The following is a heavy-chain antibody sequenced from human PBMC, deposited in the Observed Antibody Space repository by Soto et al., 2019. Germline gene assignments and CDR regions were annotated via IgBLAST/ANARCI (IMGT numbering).Heavy chain of an antibody. J-gene: IGHJ4*02. D-gene: IGHD2-8*01. CDR2: ILYSGTT. Sequence: PSETLSLTCTVSGSSISSGDYYWSWIRQPPGKGLEWIGYILYSGTTNYNPSLESRLTISVDTSKNQFSLKLTSVTAADTAVYYCARNGALDYWGRGTLVTVSS. V-gene: IGHV4-30-4*01. CDR1: GSSISSGDYY. CDR3: ARNGALDY.